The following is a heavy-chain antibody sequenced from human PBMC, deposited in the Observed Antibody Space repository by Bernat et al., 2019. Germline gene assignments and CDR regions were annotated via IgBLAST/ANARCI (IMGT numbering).Heavy chain of an antibody. J-gene: IGHJ4*02. Sequence: EVQLVESGGGLVKPGGSLRLSCAASGFTFSNAWMNWVHQAPGKGLEWVGRIKSKTDGGTTDYAAPVKGRFTISRDDSKNTLYLQMNSLKTEDTAVYYCTTQEDIGYCSGGSCYNLDYWGQGTLVTVSS. CDR3: TTQEDIGYCSGGSCYNLDY. CDR1: GFTFSNAW. V-gene: IGHV3-15*07. D-gene: IGHD2-15*01. CDR2: IKSKTDGGTT.